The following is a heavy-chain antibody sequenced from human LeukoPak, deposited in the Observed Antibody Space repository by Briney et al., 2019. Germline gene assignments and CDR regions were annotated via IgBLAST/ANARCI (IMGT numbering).Heavy chain of an antibody. J-gene: IGHJ4*02. CDR2: INWDGAGT. CDR3: AKGKNTGSYLSHVDY. V-gene: IGHV3-43D*03. D-gene: IGHD3-10*01. Sequence: QAGGSLRLSCAASGFTFDDYDMHWVRQAPGRGLEWVSLINWDGAGTYYTDSVKGRFIISRDNSKNSLYLQMNSLRVEDTAFYYCAKGKNTGSYLSHVDYWGQGTLVTVSS. CDR1: GFTFDDYD.